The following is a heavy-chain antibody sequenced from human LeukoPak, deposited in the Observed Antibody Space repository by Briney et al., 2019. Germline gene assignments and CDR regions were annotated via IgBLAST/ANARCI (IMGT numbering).Heavy chain of an antibody. CDR1: GYTFTSYY. V-gene: IGHV1-46*01. CDR3: ARDAPYYYDSSGYYYVLDY. D-gene: IGHD3-22*01. J-gene: IGHJ4*02. CDR2: INPSGGST. Sequence: ASVKVSCKASGYTFTSYYMHWVRQAPGQGLELMGIINPSGGSTSYAQKFQGRVTMTRDTSTSTVYMELSSLRSEDTAVYYCARDAPYYYDSSGYYYVLDYWGQGTLVTVSS.